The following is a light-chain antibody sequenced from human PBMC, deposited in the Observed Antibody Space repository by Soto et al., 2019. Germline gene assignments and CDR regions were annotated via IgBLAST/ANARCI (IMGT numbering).Light chain of an antibody. CDR3: QRHKNYPYT. Sequence: DIQMTQSPSTLSASVGDRVTIPCRAGQSISSWLAWYQQKPGKDPKRLIYDAYTLESEVPSRFSGRGAGTEFSLTISSLQPDAFAPEYCQRHKNYPYTFRQGPKLQIK. CDR2: DAY. J-gene: IGKJ2*01. V-gene: IGKV1-5*01. CDR1: QSISSW.